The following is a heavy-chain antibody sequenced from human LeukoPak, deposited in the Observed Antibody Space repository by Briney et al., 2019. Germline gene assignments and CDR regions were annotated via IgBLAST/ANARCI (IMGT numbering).Heavy chain of an antibody. J-gene: IGHJ6*02. CDR1: GGSISSYY. Sequence: SETLSLTCTVSGGSISSYYWSWIRQPPGEGLEWIGYIYYSGSTNYNPSLKSRVTISVDTSKNQFSLKLSSVTVADTAVYYCARHGAMVRGVLIPPYYYGMDVWGQGTTVTVSS. CDR3: ARHGAMVRGVLIPPYYYGMDV. D-gene: IGHD3-10*01. V-gene: IGHV4-59*08. CDR2: IYYSGST.